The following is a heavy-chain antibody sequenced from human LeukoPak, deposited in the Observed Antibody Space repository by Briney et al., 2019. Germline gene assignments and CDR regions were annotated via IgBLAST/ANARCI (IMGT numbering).Heavy chain of an antibody. D-gene: IGHD1-26*01. V-gene: IGHV3-74*01. Sequence: GGSLRLSXAASGFTFSSYWMHWVRQAPGKGLVWVSRINSDGSSTSYADSVNGRFTISRDNAKNTLYLQMNSLRAEDTAVYYCARDRSYSGRYFDYWGQRTLVTVSS. CDR1: GFTFSSYW. J-gene: IGHJ4*02. CDR2: INSDGSST. CDR3: ARDRSYSGRYFDY.